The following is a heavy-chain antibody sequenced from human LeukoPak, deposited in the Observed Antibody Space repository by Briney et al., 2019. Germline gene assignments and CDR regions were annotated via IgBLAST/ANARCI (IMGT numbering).Heavy chain of an antibody. Sequence: GGSLRLSCAASGFTFSSYAMHWVRQAPGKGLEWVAVISYDGSNKYYADSVKGRFTISRDNSKNTLYLQMNSLRAEDTAVYYCARGVHWAKDYCYGMDVWGQGNTVTVSS. CDR2: ISYDGSNK. J-gene: IGHJ6*02. D-gene: IGHD3-16*01. CDR3: ARGVHWAKDYCYGMDV. V-gene: IGHV3-30-3*01. CDR1: GFTFSSYA.